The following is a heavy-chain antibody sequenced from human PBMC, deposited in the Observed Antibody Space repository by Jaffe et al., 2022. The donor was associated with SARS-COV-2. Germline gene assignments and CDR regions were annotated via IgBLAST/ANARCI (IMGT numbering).Heavy chain of an antibody. D-gene: IGHD3-10*01. Sequence: QVQLQESGPGLVKPSETLSLTCTVSGGSISSYYWSWIRQPPGKGLEWIGYIYYSGSTNYNPSLKSRVTISVDTSKNQFSLKLSSVTAADTAVYYCARGGGLWFGEMRGMDVWGQGTTVTVSS. V-gene: IGHV4-59*01. CDR1: GGSISSYY. CDR2: IYYSGST. J-gene: IGHJ6*02. CDR3: ARGGGLWFGEMRGMDV.